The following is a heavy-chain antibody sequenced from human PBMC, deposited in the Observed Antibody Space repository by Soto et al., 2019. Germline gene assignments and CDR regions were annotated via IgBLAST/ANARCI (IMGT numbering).Heavy chain of an antibody. CDR2: TYYRSKWYN. D-gene: IGHD5-12*01. J-gene: IGHJ6*02. V-gene: IGHV6-1*01. CDR1: GDSVSSNSAA. Sequence: PSQTLSLTCAISGDSVSSNSAAWNWIRQSPSRGLEWLGRTYYRSKWYNDYAVSVKSRITINPDTSKNQFSLQLNSVTPEDTAVYYCARASGYDYSHYYYYGMDVWGQGTTVTVSS. CDR3: ARASGYDYSHYYYYGMDV.